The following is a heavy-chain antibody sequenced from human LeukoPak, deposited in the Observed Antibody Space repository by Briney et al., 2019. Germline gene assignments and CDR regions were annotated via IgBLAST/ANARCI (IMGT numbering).Heavy chain of an antibody. J-gene: IGHJ4*02. D-gene: IGHD1-1*01. CDR2: INPNSGGT. Sequence: ASVKVSCKASGYTFTGYYMHWVRQVPGQGLEWMGWINPNSGGTNYAQKFQGRVTMTRDTSISTAYMELSRLRSDDTAVYYCARGPGTTGTLYYWGQGTLVTVSS. CDR3: ARGPGTTGTLYY. CDR1: GYTFTGYY. V-gene: IGHV1-2*02.